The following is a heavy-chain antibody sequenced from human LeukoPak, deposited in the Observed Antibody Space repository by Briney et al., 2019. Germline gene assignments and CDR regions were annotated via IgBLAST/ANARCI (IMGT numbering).Heavy chain of an antibody. CDR3: ASHYGDSYFGF. CDR2: RYIGGSA. J-gene: IGHJ4*02. D-gene: IGHD4-17*01. V-gene: IGHV4-4*07. Sequence: SETLSLTCTVSGGSVTDYWNWIRQPAGKGLEWIGRRYIGGSANYNPSLKGRVTISLDTSQNQFSLKLTSVTAADTAVYYCASHYGDSYFGFWGQGIQVTVSS. CDR1: GGSVTDY.